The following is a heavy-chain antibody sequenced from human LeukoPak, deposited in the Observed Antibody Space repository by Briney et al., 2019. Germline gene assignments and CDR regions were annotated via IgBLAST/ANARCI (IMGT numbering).Heavy chain of an antibody. CDR1: GGSLSSSSYY. V-gene: IGHV4-39*01. D-gene: IGHD3-22*01. CDR2: IYYSGST. J-gene: IGHJ4*02. Sequence: SETLSLPCTVSGGSLSSSSYYWGWIRQPPGKGLEWIWSIYYSGSTYFNPSLKSRVTISVETSKNQFSLKLSSVTAADTAVYYCARRYFYDSGGYYYYFDYWGQGTLVTVSS. CDR3: ARRYFYDSGGYYYYFDY.